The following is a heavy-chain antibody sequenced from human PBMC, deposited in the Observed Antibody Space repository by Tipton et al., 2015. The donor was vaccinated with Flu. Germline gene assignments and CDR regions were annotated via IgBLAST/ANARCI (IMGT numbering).Heavy chain of an antibody. Sequence: LRLSCSVSGYPNDNGYYCGWVRQSPGKGLEWIGSMYHSGSIYSNPSLKGRVTISLDTSKNQFSLRLSSVTASDTALYYCASGYKSGWFLYWGHGTLVTVSS. D-gene: IGHD3-3*01. CDR3: ASGYKSGWFLY. CDR2: MYHSGSI. CDR1: GYPNDNGYY. J-gene: IGHJ4*01. V-gene: IGHV4-38-2*01.